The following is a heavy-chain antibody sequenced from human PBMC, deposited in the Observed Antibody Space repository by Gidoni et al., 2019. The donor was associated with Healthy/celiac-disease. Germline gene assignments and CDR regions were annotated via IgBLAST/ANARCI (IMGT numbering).Heavy chain of an antibody. CDR1: GFTFDAYA. V-gene: IGHV3-9*01. D-gene: IGHD1-26*01. J-gene: IGHJ4*02. CDR2: ISWNSGSI. Sequence: EVQLVESGGGLVQPGRSLRLSCAASGFTFDAYAMHWVRQAPGKGLEWVSGISWNSGSIGYADSVKGRFTISRDNAKNSLYLQMNSLRAEDTALYYCAKDSGEWELLGGYFDYWGQGTLVTVSS. CDR3: AKDSGEWELLGGYFDY.